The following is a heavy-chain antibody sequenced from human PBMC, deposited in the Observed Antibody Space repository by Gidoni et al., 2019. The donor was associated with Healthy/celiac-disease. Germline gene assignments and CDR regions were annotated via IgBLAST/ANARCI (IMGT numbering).Heavy chain of an antibody. CDR1: GFTVSSYA. J-gene: IGHJ3*02. D-gene: IGHD3-9*01. CDR3: VKEDAYYDILTGLNAFDI. CDR2: ISSNGGST. Sequence: EVQLVESGGGLVQPGGSLRRSCSASGFTVSSYAMHWVRQAPGKGLEYCSAISSNGGSTYYADSVKGRFTISRDNSKNTLYLQMSSLRAEDTAVYYCVKEDAYYDILTGLNAFDIWGQGTMVTVSS. V-gene: IGHV3-64D*06.